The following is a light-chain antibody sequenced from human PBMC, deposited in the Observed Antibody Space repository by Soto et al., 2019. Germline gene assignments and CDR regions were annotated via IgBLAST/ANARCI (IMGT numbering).Light chain of an antibody. CDR2: GAC. CDR3: QQYGSSVLT. CDR1: QSVGSSY. V-gene: IGKV3-20*01. Sequence: EIVLTQSPGTLSLSPGERATLSCRASQSVGSSYLAWYQQKPGQAPRLLIYGACSRATGIPDRFSGSGSGTDFTLTISRLEPEDFAVYYCQQYGSSVLTFGGGTKVEIK. J-gene: IGKJ4*01.